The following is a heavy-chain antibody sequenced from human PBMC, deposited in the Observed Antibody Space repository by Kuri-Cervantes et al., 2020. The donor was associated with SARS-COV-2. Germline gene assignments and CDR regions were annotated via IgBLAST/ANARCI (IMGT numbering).Heavy chain of an antibody. V-gene: IGHV3-30*04. Sequence: CAASHFTFSSYAFHWVRQAPGQGLEWVAAISYDGNNKYFADSVRGRFTVSRDNSKNTLYLQMNSLRAEDTAVYYCAKGYCTSTSCYRFDYWGQGTLVTVSS. CDR1: HFTFSSYA. CDR3: AKGYCTSTSCYRFDY. D-gene: IGHD2-2*01. J-gene: IGHJ4*02. CDR2: ISYDGNNK.